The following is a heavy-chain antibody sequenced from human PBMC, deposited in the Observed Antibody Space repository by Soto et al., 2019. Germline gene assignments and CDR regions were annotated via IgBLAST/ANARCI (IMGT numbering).Heavy chain of an antibody. Sequence: QVTLKESGPVLVKPTETLTLRCTVSGLSITDSEMGVSWIRQPPGTALEWLAHIDSSGEKSYRTFLKSRLTISKDTSKSQIVLIMTNIDPADTATYYCARRHLAVAVSPWFDPRGQVILVTVSS. J-gene: IGHJ5*02. D-gene: IGHD3-16*01. CDR3: ARRHLAVAVSPWFDP. CDR1: GLSITDSEMG. V-gene: IGHV2-26*01. CDR2: IDSSGEK.